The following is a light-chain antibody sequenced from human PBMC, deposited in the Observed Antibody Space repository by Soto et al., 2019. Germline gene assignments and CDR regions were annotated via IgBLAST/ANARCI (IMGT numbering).Light chain of an antibody. CDR2: EVT. CDR3: TSYVGNDIWV. CDR1: SSDVGGYNY. V-gene: IGLV2-8*01. J-gene: IGLJ3*02. Sequence: QSVLTQPPSASGSPGQSVTISCTGTSSDVGGYNYVSWYQQHPGKAPKLMIYEVTKRPSGVPDRFSGSKSGNTASLTVSGLQAEDEADYYCTSYVGNDIWVFGGGTKLTVL.